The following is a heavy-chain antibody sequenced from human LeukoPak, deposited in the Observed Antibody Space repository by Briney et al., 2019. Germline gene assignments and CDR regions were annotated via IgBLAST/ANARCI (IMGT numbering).Heavy chain of an antibody. CDR3: ARGSRGSVLAAAGSSWFDP. Sequence: ASVKVSCKASGGTFSSYAISWVRQAPGQGLEWMGWINPNSGGTNYAQKFQGRVTMTRDTSISTAYMELSRLRSDDTAVYYCARGSRGSVLAAAGSSWFDPWGQGTLVTVSS. CDR2: INPNSGGT. J-gene: IGHJ5*02. CDR1: GGTFSSYA. D-gene: IGHD6-13*01. V-gene: IGHV1-2*02.